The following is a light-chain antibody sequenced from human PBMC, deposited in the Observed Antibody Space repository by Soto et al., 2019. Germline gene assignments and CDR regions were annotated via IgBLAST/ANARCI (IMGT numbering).Light chain of an antibody. CDR1: QSISSC. V-gene: IGKV1-39*01. CDR3: RQSYSTPYT. J-gene: IGKJ2*01. Sequence: DIQMTQSPSSLSASVGDRVTITCRASQSISSCLKWYQQKTGKAPKLLIYAASSFQSGVPSRFSGSGCWADFTLTISSLHPADYATSYCRQSYSTPYTFGHGTKLEIK. CDR2: AAS.